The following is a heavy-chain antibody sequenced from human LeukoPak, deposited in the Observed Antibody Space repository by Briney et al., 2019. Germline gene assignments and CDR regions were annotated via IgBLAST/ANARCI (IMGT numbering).Heavy chain of an antibody. V-gene: IGHV3-33*01. D-gene: IGHD2-21*01. CDR2: IWYDGSNK. Sequence: GRSLRLSCAASGFTFSSYGMHWVRQAPGKGLEWVAVIWYDGSNKYYADSVKGRFTISRDNSKNTLYLQMNSLRAENTAVCYCAARGDALDYWGQGTLVTVSS. J-gene: IGHJ4*02. CDR1: GFTFSSYG. CDR3: AARGDALDY.